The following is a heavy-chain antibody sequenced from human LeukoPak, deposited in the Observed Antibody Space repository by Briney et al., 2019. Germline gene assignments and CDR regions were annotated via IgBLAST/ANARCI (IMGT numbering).Heavy chain of an antibody. Sequence: PGGSLRLSCAASGFTFSSYSMNWVRQAPGKGLEWVSSISSSSSYIYYADSVEGRFTISRDNAKNSLYLQMNSLRAEDTAVYYCARYSSSWYTPKNYFDYWGQGTLVTVSS. D-gene: IGHD6-13*01. V-gene: IGHV3-21*01. J-gene: IGHJ4*02. CDR1: GFTFSSYS. CDR2: ISSSSSYI. CDR3: ARYSSSWYTPKNYFDY.